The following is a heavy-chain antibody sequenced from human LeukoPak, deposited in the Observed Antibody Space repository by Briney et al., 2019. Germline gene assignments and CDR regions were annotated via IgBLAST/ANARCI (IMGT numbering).Heavy chain of an antibody. CDR3: ARPIIAAAGLIDVFDI. Sequence: SETLSLTRTVSGGSISSYYWSWIRQPPGKGLEWIGYIYTSGSTNYNPSLKSRVTISVDTSKNQFSLKLSSVTAADTAVYYCARPIIAAAGLIDVFDIWGQGTMVTVSS. CDR2: IYTSGST. CDR1: GGSISSYY. D-gene: IGHD6-13*01. J-gene: IGHJ3*02. V-gene: IGHV4-4*09.